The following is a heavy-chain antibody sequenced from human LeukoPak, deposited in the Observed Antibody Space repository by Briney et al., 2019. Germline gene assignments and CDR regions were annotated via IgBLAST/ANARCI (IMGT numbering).Heavy chain of an antibody. D-gene: IGHD6-6*01. CDR2: INHSGST. V-gene: IGHV4-34*01. Sequence: TPSETLSLTCAVYGGSFSGYYWSWIRQPPGKGLEWIGEINHSGSTNYNPSLKSRVTISVDTSKNQFSLKLSSVTAADTAVYYCARGGIIEYSSSVDYWGQGTLVTVSS. J-gene: IGHJ4*02. CDR1: GGSFSGYY. CDR3: ARGGIIEYSSSVDY.